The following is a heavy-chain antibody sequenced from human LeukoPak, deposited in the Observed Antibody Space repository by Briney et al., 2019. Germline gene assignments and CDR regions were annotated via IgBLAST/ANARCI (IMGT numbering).Heavy chain of an antibody. CDR3: AVMWGLRFLEWFDDAFDI. J-gene: IGHJ3*02. Sequence: ASVKVSCKASGYTFTSYDINWVRQATGQGLEWMGWMNPNSGNTGYAQKFQGRVTMTRNTSISTAYMELSSLRSEDTAVYYCAVMWGLRFLEWFDDAFDIWGQGTMATVSS. D-gene: IGHD3-3*01. CDR2: MNPNSGNT. CDR1: GYTFTSYD. V-gene: IGHV1-8*01.